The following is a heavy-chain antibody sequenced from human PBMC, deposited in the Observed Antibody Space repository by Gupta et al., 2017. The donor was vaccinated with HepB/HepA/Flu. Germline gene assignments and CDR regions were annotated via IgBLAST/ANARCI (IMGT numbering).Heavy chain of an antibody. V-gene: IGHV4-31*03. CDR3: ARDGYCSGGSCLRYYYYGMDV. D-gene: IGHD2-15*01. CDR1: GGSISSGGYY. CDR2: IYYRGST. Sequence: QVQLQESGPGLVKPSQTLSLTCTVSGGSISSGGYYWSWIRQHPGKGLEWIGYIYYRGSTYYNPSLKSRCTISVDTSKNQFSLKLSSATAADTAVYYCARDGYCSGGSCLRYYYYGMDVWGQGTTVTVSS. J-gene: IGHJ6*02.